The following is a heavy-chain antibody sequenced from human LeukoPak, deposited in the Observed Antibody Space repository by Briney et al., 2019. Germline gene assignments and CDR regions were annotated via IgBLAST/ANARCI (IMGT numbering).Heavy chain of an antibody. CDR3: AKDRGSRPFDY. CDR1: GFTFSTYG. Sequence: GGSLRLSCAASGFTFSTYGIHWVRQAPGKGLEWVAVIWYDGSNKYCADSVKGRFTISRDNSKNTLYLQMNSLRAEDTAVYYCAKDRGSRPFDYWGQGTLVTVSS. CDR2: IWYDGSNK. J-gene: IGHJ4*02. V-gene: IGHV3-30*02. D-gene: IGHD1-26*01.